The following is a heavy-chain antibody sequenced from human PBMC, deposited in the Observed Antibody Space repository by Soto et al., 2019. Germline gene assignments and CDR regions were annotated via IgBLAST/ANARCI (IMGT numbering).Heavy chain of an antibody. D-gene: IGHD4-4*01. V-gene: IGHV4-59*02. Sequence: PSETLSLTCTVSGGSVSSYYWSWIRQPPGKGLEWIGYVYYSGITKYNPSLQSRITMSVDTSKNQFSLRLSSVTAVDTAVYYCAKFSNNFDYWGQGTLVTVSS. CDR2: VYYSGIT. CDR3: AKFSNNFDY. J-gene: IGHJ4*02. CDR1: GGSVSSYY.